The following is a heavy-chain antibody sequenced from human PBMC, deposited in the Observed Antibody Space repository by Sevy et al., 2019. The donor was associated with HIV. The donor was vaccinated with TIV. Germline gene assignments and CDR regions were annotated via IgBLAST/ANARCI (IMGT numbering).Heavy chain of an antibody. D-gene: IGHD2-8*01. J-gene: IGHJ4*02. V-gene: IGHV3-30*04. CDR3: ARDHCTDGACFRSGYFDY. Sequence: GGSLRLSCAASGFTFADHAFHWVRQAPGKGLEWVAIISFDGRNKRLAESVKGRLTMSRDDSKNTVYLQMTSLRPEDTAVYYCARDHCTDGACFRSGYFDYWGQGTLVTVSS. CDR2: ISFDGRNK. CDR1: GFTFADHA.